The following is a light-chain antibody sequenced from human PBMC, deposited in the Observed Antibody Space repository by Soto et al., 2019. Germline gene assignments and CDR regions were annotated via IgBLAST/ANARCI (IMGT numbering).Light chain of an antibody. V-gene: IGKV1-5*01. J-gene: IGKJ1*01. CDR3: LQHNSYSWT. CDR2: DAS. Sequence: DIKLTPSPSTLSASVRDRVTITCLASQSISSWLALYQQKPGKAPNLLIYDASSLESGVPSRFSGSGSGTEFTLTISSLQPEDFATYYCLQHNSYSWTVGQGTNVDIK. CDR1: QSISSW.